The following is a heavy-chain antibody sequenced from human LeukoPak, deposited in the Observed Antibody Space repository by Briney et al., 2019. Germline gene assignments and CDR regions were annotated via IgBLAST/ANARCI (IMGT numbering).Heavy chain of an antibody. CDR1: GFTFSTYA. CDR2: RSGNGNTI. J-gene: IGHJ4*02. D-gene: IGHD4-23*01. Sequence: GGSLILSCAASGFTFSTYAMSWVRQAPGKGLECVSARSGNGNTIYYADSVKGRFTISRDNSKNTLSLQMNSLRAEDTAVYYCAKALYGGHDYWGQGTLVTVSS. CDR3: AKALYGGHDY. V-gene: IGHV3-23*01.